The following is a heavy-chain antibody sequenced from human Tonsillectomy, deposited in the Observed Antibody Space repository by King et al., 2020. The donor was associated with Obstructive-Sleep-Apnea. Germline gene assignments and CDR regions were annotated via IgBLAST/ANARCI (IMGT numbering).Heavy chain of an antibody. CDR1: GYTFIGYW. CDR3: SRHLGGSARFDD. CDR2: IDPSDSYT. Sequence: QLVQSGAEVKKPGESLRISCKGSGYTFIGYWISWVRQMPGKGLEWMGRIDPSDSYTNYRPSFQGQVSMSADKSISTAYVQWSSLKASDTAMYYCSRHLGGSARFDDWGQGTLATVSA. V-gene: IGHV5-10-1*01. D-gene: IGHD3-16*01. J-gene: IGHJ4*02.